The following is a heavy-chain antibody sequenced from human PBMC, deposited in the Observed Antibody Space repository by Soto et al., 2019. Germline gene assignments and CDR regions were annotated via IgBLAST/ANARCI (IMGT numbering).Heavy chain of an antibody. V-gene: IGHV6-1*01. CDR1: GDSVSIYGGA. CDR3: ARGPFTTSY. J-gene: IGHJ4*02. Sequence: SQTLSLTCVISGDSVSIYGGAWNWIRQSPSRGLEWLGRTYYRSKWYYDYAESVKSRIIISVDTSKNQFSLQLNSVTPEDAAVYYSARGPFTTSYWGRGTVVTVSS. CDR2: TYYRSKWYY.